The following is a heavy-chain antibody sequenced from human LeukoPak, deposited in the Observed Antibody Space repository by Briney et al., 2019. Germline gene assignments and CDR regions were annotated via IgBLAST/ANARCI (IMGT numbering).Heavy chain of an antibody. V-gene: IGHV3-48*01. CDR2: SSASSSDV. Sequence: GGSLRLSXAASXLXFSSSAMNWVRQTPGKGLEWLSYSSASSSDVYYADSVKGRFTISRDNAKSSLYLQMNSLTAEDTAIYFCARGRDHAFDIWGQGTRVTVSS. CDR1: XLXFSSSA. J-gene: IGHJ3*02. CDR3: ARGRDHAFDI.